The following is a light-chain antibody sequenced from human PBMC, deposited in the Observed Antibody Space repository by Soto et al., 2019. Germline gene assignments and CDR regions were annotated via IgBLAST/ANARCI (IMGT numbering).Light chain of an antibody. J-gene: IGLJ3*02. V-gene: IGLV2-8*01. Sequence: QSALTQPPSASGSPGQSVTISFTGTSSDIADYNYVSWYQQHPGKAPKLMIYEVTKRPSGVPDRFSGSKSGNTASLTVSGLQAEDEADYYCSSYGGSNNLVFGGGTKLTVL. CDR1: SSDIADYNY. CDR2: EVT. CDR3: SSYGGSNNLV.